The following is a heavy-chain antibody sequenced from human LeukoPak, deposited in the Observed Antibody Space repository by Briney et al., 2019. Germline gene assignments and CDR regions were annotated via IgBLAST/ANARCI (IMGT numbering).Heavy chain of an antibody. V-gene: IGHV3-73*01. CDR1: GFTFSGSA. D-gene: IGHD3-10*01. Sequence: SGGSLRLSCAASGFTFSGSAMHWVRQASGKGLEWVGSIRSKANSYATAYAASVKGRFTISRDDSKNTAYLQMNSLKTEDTAVYYCTRRPWVVRGGYYYYYGMDVWGQGITVTVSS. CDR2: IRSKANSYAT. J-gene: IGHJ6*02. CDR3: TRRPWVVRGGYYYYYGMDV.